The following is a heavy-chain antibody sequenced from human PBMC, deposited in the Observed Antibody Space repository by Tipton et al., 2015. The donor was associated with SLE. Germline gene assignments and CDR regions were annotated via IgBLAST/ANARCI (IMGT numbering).Heavy chain of an antibody. CDR3: ARESADDVHYSYYYMDV. J-gene: IGHJ6*03. Sequence: QLVQSGAEVKKPGASVQVSCKASGFTFISYGISWVRQAPGQGLQWMGWISAYNGNTNYAQKLQGRVTMTTDTSTSTAYMELRSLRSDDTAVYYCARESADDVHYSYYYMDVWGKGTTVTVSS. CDR2: ISAYNGNT. CDR1: GFTFISYG. D-gene: IGHD1-1*01. V-gene: IGHV1-18*01.